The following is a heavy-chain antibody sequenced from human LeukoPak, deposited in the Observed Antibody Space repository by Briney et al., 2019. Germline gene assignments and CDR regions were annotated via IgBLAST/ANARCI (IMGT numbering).Heavy chain of an antibody. V-gene: IGHV3-23*01. CDR2: ISGSGGST. D-gene: IGHD4-17*01. CDR3: ASAPDYGDYSRYFQH. CDR1: GFTFSDYY. J-gene: IGHJ1*01. Sequence: GGSLRLSCAASGFTFSDYYMSWIRQAPGKGLEWVSAISGSGGSTYYADSVKGRFTISRDNSKNTLYLQMNSLRAEDTAVYYCASAPDYGDYSRYFQHWGQGTLVTVSS.